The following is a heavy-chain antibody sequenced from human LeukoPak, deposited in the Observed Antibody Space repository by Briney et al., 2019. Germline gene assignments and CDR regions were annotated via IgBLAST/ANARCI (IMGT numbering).Heavy chain of an antibody. CDR3: ARTRLDSVVPAAKDGFDI. CDR2: ISGSGGST. J-gene: IGHJ3*02. D-gene: IGHD2-2*01. CDR1: GFIVNTYY. Sequence: GGSLRLSCAVSGFIVNTYYMSWVRQAPGKGLEWVSAISGSGGSTYYADSVKGRFTISRDNAKNSLFLQMNSLRAEDTALYYCARTRLDSVVPAAKDGFDIWGQGTMVTVSS. V-gene: IGHV3-11*04.